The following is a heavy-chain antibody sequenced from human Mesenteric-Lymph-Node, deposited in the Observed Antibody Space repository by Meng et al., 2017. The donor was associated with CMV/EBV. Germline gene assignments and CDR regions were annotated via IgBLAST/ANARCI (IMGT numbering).Heavy chain of an antibody. CDR3: ARDLHSGIDY. CDR1: GFTFSDYY. D-gene: IGHD3-10*01. J-gene: IGHJ4*02. V-gene: IGHV3-11*01. CDR2: ISTSGTTI. Sequence: RLSCAASGFTFSDYYMSWIRQAPGKGLEWVSYISTSGTTIRYADSVKGRFTISRDNARNSLYLQMISLRAEDTAVYYCARDLHSGIDYWGQGTLVTVPQ.